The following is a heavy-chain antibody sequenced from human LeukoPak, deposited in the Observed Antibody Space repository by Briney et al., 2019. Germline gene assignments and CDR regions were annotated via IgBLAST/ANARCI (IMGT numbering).Heavy chain of an antibody. CDR1: GYTFTGYF. D-gene: IGHD6-6*01. CDR3: ARDLDGIAARSFDY. Sequence: ASVKVSCKASGYTFTGYFMHWVRQAPGQGLEWMGWINPNSGGTSYAQKFQGRVTMTRDTSISTAYMELSRLRSDDTAVYYCARDLDGIAARSFDYWGQGTLVTVSS. V-gene: IGHV1-2*02. J-gene: IGHJ4*02. CDR2: INPNSGGT.